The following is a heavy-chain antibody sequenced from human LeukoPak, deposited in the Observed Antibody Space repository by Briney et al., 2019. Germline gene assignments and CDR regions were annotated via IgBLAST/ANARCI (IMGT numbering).Heavy chain of an antibody. Sequence: GGSLRLSCAASGFTFSSYGMHWVRQAPGKGLEWVTFIRFDGSDKYYADSLKGRFTISRDNSKNTLYLQMNSLRAEDTAAYYCAKAYSYYFDYWGRGTLVTVSS. D-gene: IGHD2-21*01. V-gene: IGHV3-30*02. CDR3: AKAYSYYFDY. CDR2: IRFDGSDK. CDR1: GFTFSSYG. J-gene: IGHJ4*02.